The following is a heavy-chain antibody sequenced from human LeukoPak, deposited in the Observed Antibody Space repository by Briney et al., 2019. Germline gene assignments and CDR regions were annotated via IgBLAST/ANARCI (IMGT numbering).Heavy chain of an antibody. CDR3: ARHYWQQLVIVLANWFDP. CDR1: GDSISSGSYY. D-gene: IGHD6-13*01. CDR2: IYYSGST. V-gene: IGHV4-39*01. Sequence: SETLSLTCTVSGDSISSGSYYWTWIRQPAGKGLEWIGSIYYSGSTYYNQSPKSRVTISVDTSKNQFSLKLSSVTAADTAVYYCARHYWQQLVIVLANWFDPWGQGTLVTVSS. J-gene: IGHJ5*02.